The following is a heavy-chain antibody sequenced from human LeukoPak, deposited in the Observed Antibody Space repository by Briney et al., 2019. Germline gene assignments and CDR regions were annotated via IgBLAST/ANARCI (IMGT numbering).Heavy chain of an antibody. D-gene: IGHD2-8*02. CDR2: IKNRFNGETT. CDR3: TTVTVCTGSSCPGAFDH. J-gene: IGHJ4*02. Sequence: GGSLRLSCAASEFTFSDAWMDWVRQAPGKGLEWVGRIKNRFNGETTDYAAPVKGRFTISRDDSKKTLYLQMNSLKADDTAVYFCTTVTVCTGSSCPGAFDHWGQGTLVTVSS. V-gene: IGHV3-15*01. CDR1: EFTFSDAW.